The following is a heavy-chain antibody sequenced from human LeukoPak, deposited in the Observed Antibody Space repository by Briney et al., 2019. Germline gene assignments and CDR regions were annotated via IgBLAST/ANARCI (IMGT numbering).Heavy chain of an antibody. CDR1: GFTFSTYW. Sequence: PGGSLRLSCAASGFTFSTYWMTWIRQAPGKGLEWVASISSDGSGKYYMDSVKGRFTISRDNAKNSLFLQMNSLGAEDTAVYHCERVRPGDADYWGQGTLVTVCS. V-gene: IGHV3-7*01. CDR3: ERVRPGDADY. J-gene: IGHJ4*02. D-gene: IGHD1-26*01. CDR2: ISSDGSGK.